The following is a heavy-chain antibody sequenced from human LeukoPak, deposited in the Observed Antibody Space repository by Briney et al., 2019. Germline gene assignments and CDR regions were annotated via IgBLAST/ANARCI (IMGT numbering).Heavy chain of an antibody. CDR2: IYYSGST. J-gene: IGHJ6*03. CDR1: GDSVSSSNYY. CDR3: ARETSQKGAYYMDV. Sequence: KTSETLSLTCTVSGDSVSSSNYYWAWIRQPPGKGLEWIGNIYYSGSTYYNPSLKSRLTISVDTSKNQFSLKLTSVTAADTAVYYCARETSQKGAYYMDVWGKGTTVTISS. D-gene: IGHD3-16*01. V-gene: IGHV4-39*07.